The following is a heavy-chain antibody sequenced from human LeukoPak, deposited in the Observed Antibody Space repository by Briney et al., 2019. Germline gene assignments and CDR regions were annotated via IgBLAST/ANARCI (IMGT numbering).Heavy chain of an antibody. Sequence: SETLSLTCTVSGGSINSNNYYWSWIRQPPGKGLEWIGYIYYSGSTYYNPSLKSRLTISVDTPKNQFSLKLSSVTAADTAVYYCAMEMATNPGPYYWGQGTLVTVSS. J-gene: IGHJ4*02. CDR1: GGSINSNNYY. V-gene: IGHV4-30-4*01. CDR2: IYYSGST. D-gene: IGHD5-24*01. CDR3: AMEMATNPGPYY.